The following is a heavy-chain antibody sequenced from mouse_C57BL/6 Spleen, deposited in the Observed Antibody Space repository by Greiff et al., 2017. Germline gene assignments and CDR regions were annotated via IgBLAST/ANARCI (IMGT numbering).Heavy chain of an antibody. CDR3: AREDYGNQAVFDY. Sequence: VQLQQPGAELVRPGSSVKLSCKASGYTFTSYWMHWVKQRPIQGLEWIGNIDPSDSETHYNQKFKDKATLTVDKSSSTAYMQLSSLTSEDSAVYYCAREDYGNQAVFDYWGQGTTLTVSS. V-gene: IGHV1-52*01. J-gene: IGHJ2*01. CDR1: GYTFTSYW. D-gene: IGHD1-2*01. CDR2: IDPSDSET.